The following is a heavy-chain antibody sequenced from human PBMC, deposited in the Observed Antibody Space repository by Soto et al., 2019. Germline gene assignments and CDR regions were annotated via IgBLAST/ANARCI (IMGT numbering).Heavy chain of an antibody. Sequence: PGGSLRLSCAASGFTFSSFGMNWVRQAPGKGLEWVSLISDSGGSTYHADSVKGRFTISRDNSKNTLYLQMNSLRAEDTAVYYCAKAATITTLYNFDFWGQGTLVTAPQ. J-gene: IGHJ4*02. CDR3: AKAATITTLYNFDF. V-gene: IGHV3-23*01. D-gene: IGHD4-4*01. CDR2: ISDSGGST. CDR1: GFTFSSFG.